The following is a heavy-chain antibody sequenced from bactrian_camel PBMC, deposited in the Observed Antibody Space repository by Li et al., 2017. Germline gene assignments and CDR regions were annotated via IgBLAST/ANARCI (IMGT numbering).Heavy chain of an antibody. Sequence: DVQLVESGGGTVQAGGSLRLSCVVSGHTSDDYCMAWFRQVPGKERQGVARINKGGGNPCYVNSARGRFTVSHDNAKNTVYLQMNSLKSEDTAVYYCRADHVGWVRTCKGAHWGQGTQVTVS. V-gene: IGHV3S66*01. CDR2: INKGGGNP. D-gene: IGHD5*01. CDR1: GHTSDDYC. CDR3: RADHVGWVRTCKGAH. J-gene: IGHJ4*01.